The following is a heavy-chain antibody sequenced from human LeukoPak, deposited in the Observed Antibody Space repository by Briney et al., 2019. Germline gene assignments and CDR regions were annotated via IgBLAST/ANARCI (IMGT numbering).Heavy chain of an antibody. V-gene: IGHV3-21*01. CDR2: ISSSSSYI. D-gene: IGHD3-9*01. J-gene: IGHJ6*04. CDR3: ASDGGDTYYDILTGYWGGYYYYYYGMDV. CDR1: GFTFSSYS. Sequence: GGSLRLSCAASGFTFSSYSMNWVRQAPGKGLEWVSSISSSSSYIYYADLVKGRFTISRDNAKNSLYLQMNSLRAEDTAVYYCASDGGDTYYDILTGYWGGYYYYYYGMDVWGKGTTVTVSS.